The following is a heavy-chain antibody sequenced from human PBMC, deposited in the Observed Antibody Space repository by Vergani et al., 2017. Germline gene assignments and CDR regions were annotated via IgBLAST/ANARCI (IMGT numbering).Heavy chain of an antibody. J-gene: IGHJ4*02. CDR1: GFTVSSNY. CDR2: IYSGGST. D-gene: IGHD2-2*01. Sequence: EVQLVETGGGLIQPGGSLRLSCAASGFTVSSNYMSWVRQAPGKGLEWVSVIYSGGSTYYAASVKGRFTISRDNSKNTQYLQMNSMRAEDTAVYYCARARRCSSTSCFYFDYWGQGTLVTVSS. V-gene: IGHV3-53*02. CDR3: ARARRCSSTSCFYFDY.